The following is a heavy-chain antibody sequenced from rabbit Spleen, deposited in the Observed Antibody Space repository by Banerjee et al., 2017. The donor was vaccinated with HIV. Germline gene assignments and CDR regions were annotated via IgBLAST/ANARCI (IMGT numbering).Heavy chain of an antibody. Sequence: QEQLEESGGGLVKPEGSLTLTCKASGFPFSNKAVMCWVRQAPGKGLEWIGYIDPVFGITYYATWVNGRFTISSHNAQNTLYLQLNSLTAADTATYFCAREAGYGGYGDANLWGQGTLVTVS. V-gene: IGHV1S47*01. J-gene: IGHJ4*01. CDR2: IDPVFGIT. CDR1: GFPFSNKA. D-gene: IGHD6-1*01. CDR3: AREAGYGGYGDANL.